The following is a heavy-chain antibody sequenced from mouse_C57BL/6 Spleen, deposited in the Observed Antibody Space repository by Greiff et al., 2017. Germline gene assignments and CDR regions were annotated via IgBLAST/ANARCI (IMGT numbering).Heavy chain of an antibody. CDR1: GYTFTDYY. J-gene: IGHJ3*01. CDR2: INPNNGGT. Sequence: EVQLQQSGPELVKPGASVKISCKASGYTFTDYYMNWVKQSHGQSLEWIGDINPNNGGTSYNQKFKGKATLTVDKSSSTAYMELRSLTSEDSAVYYCALFWFAYWGQGTLVTVSA. V-gene: IGHV1-26*01. CDR3: ALFWFAY. D-gene: IGHD6-1*01.